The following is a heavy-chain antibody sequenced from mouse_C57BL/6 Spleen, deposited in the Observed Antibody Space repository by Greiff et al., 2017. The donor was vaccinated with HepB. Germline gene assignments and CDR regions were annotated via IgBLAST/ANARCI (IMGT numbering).Heavy chain of an antibody. Sequence: DVMLVESGGGLVQPGGSLSLSCAASGFTFTDYYMSWVRQPPGKALEWLGFIRNKANGYTTEYSASVKGRFTISRDNSQSILYLQMNALRAEDSATYYCARYKSNYVYWYFDVWGTGTTVTVSS. D-gene: IGHD2-5*01. CDR3: ARYKSNYVYWYFDV. V-gene: IGHV7-3*01. CDR2: IRNKANGYTT. J-gene: IGHJ1*03. CDR1: GFTFTDYY.